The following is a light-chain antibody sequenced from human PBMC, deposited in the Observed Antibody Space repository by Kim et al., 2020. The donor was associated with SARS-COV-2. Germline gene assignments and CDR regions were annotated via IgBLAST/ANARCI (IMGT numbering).Light chain of an antibody. V-gene: IGLV3-19*01. CDR1: SLRSYY. CDR2: GKN. CDR3: NSRDSSGNPL. J-gene: IGLJ3*02. Sequence: VALVQTVRITCQGDSLRSYYASWYQQKPGQAPVLVIYGKNNRPSGIPDRFSGSSSGNTASLTITGAQAEDEADYYCNSRDSSGNPLFGGGTKLTVL.